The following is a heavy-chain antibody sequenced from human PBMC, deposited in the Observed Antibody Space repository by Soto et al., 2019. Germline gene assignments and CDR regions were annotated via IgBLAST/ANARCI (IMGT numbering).Heavy chain of an antibody. D-gene: IGHD3-22*01. CDR2: LYYSGRT. V-gene: IGHV4-30-4*01. Sequence: QVQLQESGPGLVKPSQTLSLTCTVSGGSISSGDYYWSWIRQPPGKGLEWIGYLYYSGRTYYNPSLKSRVTTAVDTSKNQFSLKLTSVTAADTAVYYCARSYDSSGYNWFGPWGQGTLVTVSS. J-gene: IGHJ5*02. CDR3: ARSYDSSGYNWFGP. CDR1: GGSISSGDYY.